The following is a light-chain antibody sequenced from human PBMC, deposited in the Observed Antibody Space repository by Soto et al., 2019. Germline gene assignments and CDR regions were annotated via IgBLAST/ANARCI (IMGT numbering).Light chain of an antibody. CDR2: GAS. J-gene: IGKJ2*01. CDR1: QSVSSSY. CDR3: QQYGSSPPT. V-gene: IGKV3-20*01. Sequence: EIELTQSPGTLSLSPGERATLSCRASQSVSSSYLTWYQQKPGQAPRLLIYGASSRATGLPERFSGSGSGADFTLTISRLEPEDFAVYYCQQYGSSPPTFGQGTKLEIK.